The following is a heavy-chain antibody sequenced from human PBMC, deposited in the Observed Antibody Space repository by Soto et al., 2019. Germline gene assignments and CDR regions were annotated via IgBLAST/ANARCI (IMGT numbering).Heavy chain of an antibody. CDR3: ARDYKTVTPFDY. J-gene: IGHJ4*02. Sequence: QVQLVESGGGVVQPGRSLRLSCAASGFTFSSYAMHWVRQAPGKGLEWVAVISYDGSNKYYADSVKGRFTISRDNSKNTLYLQMNSLRAEDTAVYYCARDYKTVTPFDYWGQGTLVTVSS. D-gene: IGHD4-17*01. CDR2: ISYDGSNK. V-gene: IGHV3-30-3*01. CDR1: GFTFSSYA.